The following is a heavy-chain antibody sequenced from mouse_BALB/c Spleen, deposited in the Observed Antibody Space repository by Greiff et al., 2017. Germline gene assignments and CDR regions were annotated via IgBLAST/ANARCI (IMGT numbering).Heavy chain of an antibody. J-gene: IGHJ2*01. CDR2: INPYNGAT. V-gene: IGHV1-31*01. CDR3: ARLAVVPPYYFDY. Sequence: VQLKQSGPELVKPGASVKISCKASGYSFTGYYMHWVKQSHVKSLEWIGRINPYNGATSYNQNFKDKASLTVDKSSSTAYMELHSLTSEDSAVYYCARLAVVPPYYFDYWGQGTTLTVSS. CDR1: GYSFTGYY. D-gene: IGHD1-1*01.